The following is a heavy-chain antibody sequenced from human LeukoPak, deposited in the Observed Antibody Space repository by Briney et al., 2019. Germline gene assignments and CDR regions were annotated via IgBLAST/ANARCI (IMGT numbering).Heavy chain of an antibody. CDR3: ARSSLLKLYGMDV. Sequence: SETLSLTCTVSGGYISSYYWSWIRQPPGKGLEWIGYIYYSGSTNYNPSLKSRVTISVDTSKNQFSLKLSSVTAAGTAVYYCARSSLLKLYGMDVWGQGTTVTVSS. CDR2: IYYSGST. J-gene: IGHJ6*02. V-gene: IGHV4-59*01. CDR1: GGYISSYY. D-gene: IGHD3-16*01.